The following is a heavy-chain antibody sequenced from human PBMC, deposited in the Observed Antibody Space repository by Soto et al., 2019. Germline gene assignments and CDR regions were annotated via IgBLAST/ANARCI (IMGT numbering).Heavy chain of an antibody. D-gene: IGHD3-22*01. Sequence: GGSLRLSCAASGFTFSSYGMHWVRQAPGKGLEWVAVIWYDGSNKYYADSVKGRFTISRDNSKNTLYLQMNSLRAEDTAVYYCARERYYYDSSGYYYNPNGFDYWGQGTLVTVSS. J-gene: IGHJ4*02. CDR1: GFTFSSYG. V-gene: IGHV3-33*01. CDR3: ARERYYYDSSGYYYNPNGFDY. CDR2: IWYDGSNK.